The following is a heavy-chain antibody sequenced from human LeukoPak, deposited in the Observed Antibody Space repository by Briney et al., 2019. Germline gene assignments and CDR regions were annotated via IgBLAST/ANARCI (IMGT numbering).Heavy chain of an antibody. Sequence: GESLKISCKGSGYSFTSYWIGWVRQMPGKGLEWMGIIYPGDSDTRYSPSFQGQVAISADKSISTAYLQWSSLKASDTAMYYCARQRSSSSRDEPRGVRYMDVWGKGTTVTVSS. CDR2: IYPGDSDT. D-gene: IGHD6-6*01. J-gene: IGHJ6*03. CDR3: ARQRSSSSRDEPRGVRYMDV. CDR1: GYSFTSYW. V-gene: IGHV5-51*01.